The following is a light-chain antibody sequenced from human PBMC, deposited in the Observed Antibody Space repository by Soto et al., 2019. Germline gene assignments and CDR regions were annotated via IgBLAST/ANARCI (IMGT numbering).Light chain of an antibody. Sequence: EIVLRQSPGTLSLSPGERATLSGRASQSVSSSYLAWYQQKPGQAPRLLIYGASSRATGIPDRFSGSGSGTDFTLTISRLEPEDFAVYYCQQYGRSPWTFGQGTKVEIX. CDR3: QQYGRSPWT. CDR2: GAS. J-gene: IGKJ1*01. V-gene: IGKV3-20*01. CDR1: QSVSSSY.